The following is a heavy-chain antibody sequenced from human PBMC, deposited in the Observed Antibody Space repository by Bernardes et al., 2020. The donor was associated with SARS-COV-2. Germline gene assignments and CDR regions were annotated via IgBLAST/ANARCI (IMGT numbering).Heavy chain of an antibody. CDR2: IGISGDT. CDR3: ARVSSSSWPNFDY. D-gene: IGHD6-13*01. CDR1: GFTFSIHD. J-gene: IGHJ4*02. V-gene: IGHV3-13*01. Sequence: GSLRLSCAASGFTFSIHDMHWVRQATGKGLEWVSAIGISGDTYYPGSVKGRFTISRENAKNSLYLQMNSLRVEDTAVYYCARVSSSSWPNFDYWGQGTLVTVSS.